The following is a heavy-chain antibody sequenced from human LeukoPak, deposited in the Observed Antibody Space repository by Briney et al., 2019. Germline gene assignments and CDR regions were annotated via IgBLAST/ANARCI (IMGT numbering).Heavy chain of an antibody. D-gene: IGHD2-8*01. CDR1: GFTFSDYS. CDR2: ISSSGDNI. CDR3: ARDPLYSPYCTNGVCYSTDYFDY. Sequence: PGGSLRLSCAASGFTFSDYSMNWVRQAPGKGLEWVSYISSSGDNIHYADSVKGRFTISRDNAKSSLYLQMNSLRAEDTAVYYCARDPLYSPYCTNGVCYSTDYFDYWGQGTLVTVSS. J-gene: IGHJ4*02. V-gene: IGHV3-48*01.